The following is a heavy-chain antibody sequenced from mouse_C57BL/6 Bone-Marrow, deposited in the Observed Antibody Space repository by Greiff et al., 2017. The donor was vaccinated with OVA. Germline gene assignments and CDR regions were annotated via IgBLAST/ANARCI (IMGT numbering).Heavy chain of an antibody. CDR2: IYPGSGNT. CDR1: GYTFTDYY. Sequence: VQLQESGAELVRPGASVKLSCKASGYTFTDYYINWVKQRPGQGLEWIARIYPGSGNTYYNEKFKGKATLTAEKSSSTAYMQLSSLTSEDSAVYFCAGQLRMDYWGQGTSVTVSS. D-gene: IGHD3-2*02. J-gene: IGHJ4*01. CDR3: AGQLRMDY. V-gene: IGHV1-76*01.